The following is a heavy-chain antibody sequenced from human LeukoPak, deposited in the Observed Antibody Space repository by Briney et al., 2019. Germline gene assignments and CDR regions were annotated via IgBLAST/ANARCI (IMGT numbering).Heavy chain of an antibody. CDR3: AREVGAWDSYFDY. V-gene: IGHV3-11*01. Sequence: PGGSLRLSCAASGFTFSDYYMSWIRQAPGTGLQWVSYISSSGSTIYYADSVKGRFTISRDNAKNSLYLQMNSLRAEDTAVYYCAREVGAWDSYFDYWGQGTLVTVSS. CDR2: ISSSGSTI. CDR1: GFTFSDYY. J-gene: IGHJ4*02. D-gene: IGHD1-26*01.